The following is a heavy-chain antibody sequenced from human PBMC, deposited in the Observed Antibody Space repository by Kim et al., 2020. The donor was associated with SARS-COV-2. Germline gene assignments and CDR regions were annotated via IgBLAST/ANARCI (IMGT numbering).Heavy chain of an antibody. D-gene: IGHD3-22*01. CDR3: AKEYYYDSSGYYPNFDY. Sequence: VKGRFTISRDNSKSTLYLQMNSLRAEDTAVYYCAKEYYYDSSGYYPNFDYWGQGTLVTVSS. J-gene: IGHJ4*02. V-gene: IGHV3-33*06.